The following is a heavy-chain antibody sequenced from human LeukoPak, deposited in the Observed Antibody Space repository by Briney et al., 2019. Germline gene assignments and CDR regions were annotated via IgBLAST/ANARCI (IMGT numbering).Heavy chain of an antibody. CDR3: VRSRNSEQYSFDY. J-gene: IGHJ4*02. Sequence: SETLSLTCTVAGGSISSGYYYWTWIRQHPGKGLEWIGYIYYNGGTYYNPSLKSQVTISADTSKNQFSLKLTSVTGADTAMYYCVRSRNSEQYSFDYWGQGVLVTVSS. V-gene: IGHV4-31*01. CDR2: IYYNGGT. CDR1: GGSISSGYYY. D-gene: IGHD1-26*01.